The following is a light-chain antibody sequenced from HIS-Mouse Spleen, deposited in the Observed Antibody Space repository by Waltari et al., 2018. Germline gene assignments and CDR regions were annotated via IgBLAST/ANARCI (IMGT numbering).Light chain of an antibody. V-gene: IGLV2-14*03. Sequence: QSALTQPASVSGSPGQSIPISCTGTSSDVGGYNYVSCYHTHPGKAPQLMISDVSNRPSGVSNRFSGSKSGNTASLTISGLQAEDEADYYCSSYTSSSTRVFGGGTKLTVL. CDR2: DVS. CDR1: SSDVGGYNY. J-gene: IGLJ3*02. CDR3: SSYTSSSTRV.